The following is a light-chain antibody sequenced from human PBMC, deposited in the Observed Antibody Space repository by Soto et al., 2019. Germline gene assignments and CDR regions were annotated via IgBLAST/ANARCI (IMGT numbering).Light chain of an antibody. J-gene: IGKJ4*01. CDR1: QSVSSY. CDR3: QQRSNWLPLT. V-gene: IGKV3-11*01. Sequence: IVLTQSPATLSLSPGERATLSCRASQSVSSYLAWYQQKPGQAPRLLTYDASNRATGIPARFSGSGSGTDFTLTISSLEPEDFAVYYCQQRSNWLPLTFGGGTKVDIK. CDR2: DAS.